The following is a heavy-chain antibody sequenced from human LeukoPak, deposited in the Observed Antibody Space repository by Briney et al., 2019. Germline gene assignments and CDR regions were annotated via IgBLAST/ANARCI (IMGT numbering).Heavy chain of an antibody. Sequence: PSETLSLTCTVSGGSISSYYWSWIRQPAGKGLEWIGRIYTSGSTNYNPSLKSRVTMSVDTSKNQFSLKLSSVTAADTAVYYCASTMGYCSSTSCYTFDYWGQGTLVTVSS. CDR2: IYTSGST. CDR1: GGSISSYY. CDR3: ASTMGYCSSTSCYTFDY. J-gene: IGHJ4*02. D-gene: IGHD2-2*02. V-gene: IGHV4-4*07.